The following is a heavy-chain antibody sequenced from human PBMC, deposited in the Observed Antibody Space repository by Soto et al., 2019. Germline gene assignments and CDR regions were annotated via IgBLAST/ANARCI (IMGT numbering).Heavy chain of an antibody. CDR2: ISSSGSST. Sequence: EVQLLESGGGLVQPGGSLRLSCAASGFTFSSYAMSWVRQGPGKGLEWVSAISSSGSSTFYADSVKGRFTISRDNSKNTVYLQMNSLRAKDTAVYFCAKPSIAARHYFDYWGQGTLVTVSS. D-gene: IGHD6-6*01. J-gene: IGHJ4*02. CDR3: AKPSIAARHYFDY. V-gene: IGHV3-23*01. CDR1: GFTFSSYA.